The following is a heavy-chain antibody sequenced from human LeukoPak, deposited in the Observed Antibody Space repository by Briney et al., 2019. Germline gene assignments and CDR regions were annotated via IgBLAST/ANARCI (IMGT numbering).Heavy chain of an antibody. J-gene: IGHJ4*02. Sequence: GGSLRLSCAASGFTFSTYSMTWVRQAPGKGLEWVSSISSHSRYIYYADLLRGRFTISRDNAKNSLYLQMNSLRVEDTGIFYCARGGWLDDWGQGTLVTVSS. CDR1: GFTFSTYS. CDR3: ARGGWLDD. V-gene: IGHV3-21*01. CDR2: ISSHSRYI. D-gene: IGHD2-15*01.